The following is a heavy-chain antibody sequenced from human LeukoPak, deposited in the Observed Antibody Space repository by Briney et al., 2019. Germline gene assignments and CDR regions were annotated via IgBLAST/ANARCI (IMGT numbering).Heavy chain of an antibody. CDR1: GFTFTSYT. J-gene: IGHJ4*02. CDR2: ISGGSGDI. Sequence: PGGSLRLSCAASGFTFTSYTMNWVRQAPGKGLEWISYISGGSGDIFYAGSVQGRFTTSRDNAENSLYLHMSNLRDEDTAVYYCARAYYDIHGYCYFDYWGQGALVTVSS. D-gene: IGHD3-22*01. V-gene: IGHV3-48*02. CDR3: ARAYYDIHGYCYFDY.